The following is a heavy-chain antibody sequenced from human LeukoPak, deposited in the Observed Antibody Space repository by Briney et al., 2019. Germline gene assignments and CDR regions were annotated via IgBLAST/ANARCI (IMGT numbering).Heavy chain of an antibody. CDR3: ARGYSSSWYGGRSPGGMDV. Sequence: ASVKVSCKASGYTFTGYYMHWVRQAPGQGLEWMGWINPNSGGTNYAQKFQGRVTMTRDTSISTAYMELSRLRSDDTAVYYCARGYSSSWYGGRSPGGMDVWGQGTTVTVSS. V-gene: IGHV1-2*02. J-gene: IGHJ6*02. D-gene: IGHD6-13*01. CDR2: INPNSGGT. CDR1: GYTFTGYY.